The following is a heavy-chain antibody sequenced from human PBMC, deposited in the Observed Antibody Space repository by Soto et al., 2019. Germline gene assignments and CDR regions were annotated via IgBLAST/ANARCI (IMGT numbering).Heavy chain of an antibody. CDR2: IYYRGRT. CDR1: GVAIGRGGYS. Sequence: QVQLQESGPGLVKPSQTLSLSCTVPGVAIGRGGYSRRWTRQHPGKGLEWIGYIYYRGRTYYHPSLKSRVNKPADPPKNQFSLKLSPETDADTALYYCEISESSGSQCFDYWGQGTLVTVAS. D-gene: IGHD3-22*01. CDR3: EISESSGSQCFDY. J-gene: IGHJ4*02. V-gene: IGHV4-31*03.